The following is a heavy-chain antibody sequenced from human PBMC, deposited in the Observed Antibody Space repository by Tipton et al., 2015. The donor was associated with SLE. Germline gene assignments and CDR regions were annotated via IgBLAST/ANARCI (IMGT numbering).Heavy chain of an antibody. CDR2: ISWNSGDI. J-gene: IGHJ3*01. V-gene: IGHV3-9*01. Sequence: SLRLSCAASGFTFGDYAMHWVRQAPGKGLEWVSGISWNSGDIGYADSVKGRFTITRDNADNSLYLQMNGLRPEDTAVYYCAREGVLTEDGFDVWGQGTMVTVSS. D-gene: IGHD3-3*01. CDR3: AREGVLTEDGFDV. CDR1: GFTFGDYA.